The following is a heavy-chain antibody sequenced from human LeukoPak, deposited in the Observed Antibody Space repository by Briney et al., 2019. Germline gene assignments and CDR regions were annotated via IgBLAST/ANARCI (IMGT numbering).Heavy chain of an antibody. V-gene: IGHV1-18*01. CDR2: ISAYNGNT. D-gene: IGHD6-19*01. CDR3: ARGIAVAGRAYWFLRKRAGQSNWFDP. J-gene: IGHJ5*02. Sequence: VASVKVSCKASGYTFTSYGISWVRQAPGQGLEWIGWISAYNGNTNYAQKLQGRVTMTTDTSTSTAYMELRSLRSDDTAVYYCARGIAVAGRAYWFLRKRAGQSNWFDPWGQGTLVTVSS. CDR1: GYTFTSYG.